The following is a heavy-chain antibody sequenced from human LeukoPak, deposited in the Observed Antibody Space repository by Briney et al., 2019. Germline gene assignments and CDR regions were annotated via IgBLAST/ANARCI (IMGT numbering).Heavy chain of an antibody. J-gene: IGHJ3*02. D-gene: IGHD5-12*01. CDR3: ARSGWLRAFDI. CDR1: GYTFTSYD. Sequence: ASVNVSCKASGYTFTSYDINWVRQATGQVLEWMGWMNPNSGNTGYAQKFQGRVTMTRNTSISTAYMELSSLRSDDTAVYYCARSGWLRAFDIWGQGTMVTVSS. V-gene: IGHV1-8*01. CDR2: MNPNSGNT.